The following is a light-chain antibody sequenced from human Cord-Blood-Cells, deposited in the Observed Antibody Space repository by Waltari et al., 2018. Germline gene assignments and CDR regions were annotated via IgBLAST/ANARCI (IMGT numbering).Light chain of an antibody. CDR1: SSDVGSSNL. CDR2: EGS. CDR3: CSYAGSSTYV. Sequence: QSALTHPASVSGSPGQSITIHSTETSSDVGSSNLVSWYQQHPGKAPKRIIYEGSKRPSGISNRFSGSKSGNTASLTICGLQAEDEADYYCCSYAGSSTYVFGTGTKVTVL. V-gene: IGLV2-23*01. J-gene: IGLJ1*01.